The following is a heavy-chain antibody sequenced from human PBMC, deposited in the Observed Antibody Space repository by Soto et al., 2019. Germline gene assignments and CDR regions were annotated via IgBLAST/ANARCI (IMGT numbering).Heavy chain of an antibody. Sequence: SETLSLTCTVSGGSVSSGSDYWSWIRQPPGKGLEWIGYIYYSGSTYYNPSLKSRVTISVDTSKNQFSLKLSSVTAADTAVYYCARAGRSEVGATFVFDYWGQGTLVTVSS. D-gene: IGHD1-26*01. CDR3: ARAGRSEVGATFVFDY. J-gene: IGHJ4*02. CDR1: GGSVSSGSDY. V-gene: IGHV4-61*01. CDR2: IYYSGST.